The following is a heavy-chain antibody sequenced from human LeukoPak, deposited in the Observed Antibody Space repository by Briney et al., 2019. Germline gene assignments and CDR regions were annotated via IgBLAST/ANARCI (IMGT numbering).Heavy chain of an antibody. Sequence: GGSLRLSCAASGFTFSSYAMSWVRQAPGKGLEWVSAISGSGGSTYYADSVKGRFTISRDNSKNTLYLQMNSLRAEDTAVYYCAKDSHYDLWCGYYEYYYYYGMDVWGQGTTVTVSS. CDR2: ISGSGGST. V-gene: IGHV3-23*01. J-gene: IGHJ6*02. CDR3: AKDSHYDLWCGYYEYYYYYGMDV. CDR1: GFTFSSYA. D-gene: IGHD3-3*01.